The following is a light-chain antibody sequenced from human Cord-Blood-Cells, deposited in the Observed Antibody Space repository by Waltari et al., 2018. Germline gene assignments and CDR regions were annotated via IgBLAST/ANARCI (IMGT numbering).Light chain of an antibody. CDR1: QSVSSSY. Sequence: EIVLTQSPGTLSLSPGERATLHCRASQSVSSSYLAWYQQKPGQAPRLLIYGASSRATGIPDRFSGSGSGTDFTLTISRLEPEDFAVYYCQQYGSSPWTFGQGTKVEIK. CDR2: GAS. V-gene: IGKV3-20*01. CDR3: QQYGSSPWT. J-gene: IGKJ1*01.